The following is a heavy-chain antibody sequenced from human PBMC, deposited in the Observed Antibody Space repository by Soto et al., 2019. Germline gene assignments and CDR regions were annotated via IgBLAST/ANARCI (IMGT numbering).Heavy chain of an antibody. J-gene: IGHJ6*02. CDR3: ARMDVLRYFDWLFPDYGMDV. CDR2: IYYSGST. V-gene: IGHV4-59*08. Sequence: PSETLSLTCTVSGGSISSYYWSWIRQPPGKGLEWIGYIYYSGSTNYNPSLKSRVTISVDTSKNQFSLKLSSVTAADTAVYYCARMDVLRYFDWLFPDYGMDVWGQGTTVTVSS. D-gene: IGHD3-9*01. CDR1: GGSISSYY.